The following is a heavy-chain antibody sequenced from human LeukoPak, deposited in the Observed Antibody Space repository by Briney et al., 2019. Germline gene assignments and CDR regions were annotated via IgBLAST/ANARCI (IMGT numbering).Heavy chain of an antibody. CDR2: IYHSGSP. CDR3: AKPPDWYCSSPSCHFAAPFDY. CDR1: GGSISSNNW. D-gene: IGHD2-2*01. Sequence: PSETLSLTCAVSGGSISSNNWWGWVRPPPGKGLEWIGEIYHSGSPNYNPSLKSRVTISVDKSRNHFSLNLSSVTAADTAVYYCAKPPDWYCSSPSCHFAAPFDYWGQGTLVTVSS. V-gene: IGHV4-4*02. J-gene: IGHJ4*02.